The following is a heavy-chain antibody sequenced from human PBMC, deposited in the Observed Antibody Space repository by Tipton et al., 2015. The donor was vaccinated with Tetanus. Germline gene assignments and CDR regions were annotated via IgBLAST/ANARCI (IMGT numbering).Heavy chain of an antibody. CDR1: GGSISSYY. D-gene: IGHD3-16*02. CDR3: ARGSGELSFARAGFDY. J-gene: IGHJ4*02. CDR2: IYYSGST. Sequence: TLSLTCTVSGGSISSYYWSWIRQPPGKGLEWIGYIYYSGSTNYNPSLKSRVTISVDTSKNQFSLKLSSVTAADTAVYYCARGSGELSFARAGFDYWGQGTLVTVSS. V-gene: IGHV4-59*12.